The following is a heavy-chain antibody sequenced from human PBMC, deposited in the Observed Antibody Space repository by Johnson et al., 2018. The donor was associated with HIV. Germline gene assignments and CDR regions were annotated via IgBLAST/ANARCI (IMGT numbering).Heavy chain of an antibody. CDR1: GFTFSSYA. J-gene: IGHJ3*02. CDR3: ATEGGTGAFDI. D-gene: IGHD2-15*01. CDR2: ISYDGRNK. V-gene: IGHV3-30-3*01. Sequence: QVQLVESGGGVVQPGRSLRLSCAASGFTFSSYAMHWVRQAPGKGLEWVAVISYDGRNKYYADSVKGRFTISRDNAKNSLYLQMNSLRAEDTAVYYCATEGGTGAFDIWGQGTMVTVSS.